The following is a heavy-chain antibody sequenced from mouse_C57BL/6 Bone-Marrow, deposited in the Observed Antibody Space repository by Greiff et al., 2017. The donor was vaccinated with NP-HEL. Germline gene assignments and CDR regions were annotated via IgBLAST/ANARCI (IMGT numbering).Heavy chain of an antibody. J-gene: IGHJ2*01. CDR1: GYTFTSYG. Sequence: VQLKQSGAELVRPGASVKLSCKASGYTFTSYGISWVKQRPGQGLEWIGEIFPRSGNTYYNEKFKGKATLTADTSSNTAYMEIRSLTPEDSAVYFCARQVYYGPLDYWGQGTTLTVSA. V-gene: IGHV1-81*01. CDR2: IFPRSGNT. D-gene: IGHD2-1*01. CDR3: ARQVYYGPLDY.